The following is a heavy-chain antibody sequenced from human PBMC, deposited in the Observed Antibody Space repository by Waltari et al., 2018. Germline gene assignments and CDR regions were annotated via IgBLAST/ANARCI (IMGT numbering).Heavy chain of an antibody. CDR2: IIPILGIA. D-gene: IGHD3-22*01. J-gene: IGHJ4*02. Sequence: QVQLVQSGAEVKKPGSSVKVSCKASGGTFSSYASSWVRQAPGQGPEWMGGIIPILGIANYAQKFQGRVTITADKSTSTAYMELSSLRSEDTAVYYCARAEYYDSSGYYTKYYFDYWGQGTLVTVSS. CDR3: ARAEYYDSSGYYTKYYFDY. CDR1: GGTFSSYA. V-gene: IGHV1-69*10.